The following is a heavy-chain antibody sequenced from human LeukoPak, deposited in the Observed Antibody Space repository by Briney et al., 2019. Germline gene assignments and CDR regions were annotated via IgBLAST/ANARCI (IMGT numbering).Heavy chain of an antibody. D-gene: IGHD4-17*01. CDR2: IYYSGST. CDR3: ASRSTVTTFGYYFDY. Sequence: LETLSLTCTVSGGSISSSSDYWGWLRQPPGKGVEWIVRIYYSGSTYYNPSLKSRVTISVDTSKNQFSLKLSSVTAADTAVYYCASRSTVTTFGYYFDYWGQGTLVTVSS. CDR1: GGSISSSSDY. V-gene: IGHV4-39*01. J-gene: IGHJ4*02.